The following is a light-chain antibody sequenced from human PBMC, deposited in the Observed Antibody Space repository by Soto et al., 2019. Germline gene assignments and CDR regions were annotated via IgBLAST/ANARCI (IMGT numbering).Light chain of an antibody. V-gene: IGKV1-9*01. CDR2: AAS. J-gene: IGKJ5*01. Sequence: QLTQSPSSLSASVGDRVAITCRASQGISSYLAWYQKKPGKAPNLLRYAASTLQSGVPSRFSGSGYGTDFTLTISSLQPEDFATYYCQQLNTYPITFGQGTRLEIK. CDR3: QQLNTYPIT. CDR1: QGISSY.